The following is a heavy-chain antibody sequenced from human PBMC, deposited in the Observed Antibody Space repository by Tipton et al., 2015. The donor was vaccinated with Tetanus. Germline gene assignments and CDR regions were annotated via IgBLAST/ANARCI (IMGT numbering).Heavy chain of an antibody. J-gene: IGHJ5*02. CDR2: INHAGST. Sequence: LSLTCAVHGGSFSDNSWSWIRQSPGKGLEWIGEINHAGSTNYNPSLKSRVTISEDTSKKQFSLKLNSVTAADTAVYYCAAAVVRWFDPWGQGTLVTVSS. D-gene: IGHD6-13*01. CDR3: AAAVVRWFDP. CDR1: GGSFSDNS. V-gene: IGHV4-34*01.